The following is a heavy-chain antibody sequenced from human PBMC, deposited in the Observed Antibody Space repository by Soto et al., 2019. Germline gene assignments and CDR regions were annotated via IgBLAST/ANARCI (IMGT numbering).Heavy chain of an antibody. Sequence: QVQLVESGGGVVQPGRSLRLSCAASGFTFSSYGVLWVRQAPGKGLEWVALISYDGSNKYYADSVKGRFTISRDNSXHXXYLQRNSLRAEDTAVYYCAKDTYYHDSSGYYVFDYWGQGTLVTVSS. CDR3: AKDTYYHDSSGYYVFDY. D-gene: IGHD3-22*01. CDR1: GFTFSSYG. CDR2: ISYDGSNK. J-gene: IGHJ4*02. V-gene: IGHV3-30*18.